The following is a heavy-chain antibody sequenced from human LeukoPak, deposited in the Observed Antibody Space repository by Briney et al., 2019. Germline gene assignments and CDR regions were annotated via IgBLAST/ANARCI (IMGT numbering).Heavy chain of an antibody. D-gene: IGHD3-22*01. J-gene: IGHJ4*02. V-gene: IGHV4-39*07. CDR1: GGSISSNSYY. CDR3: ARDTYYYDSSGYLSLDY. CDR2: IYYSGST. Sequence: NASETLSLTCAVSGGSISSNSYYWGWIRQPPGKGLEWIGSIYYSGSTNYNTSLKSRVTMSVDTSKNQFSLKLSSVTAADTAVYFCARDTYYYDSSGYLSLDYWGQGTLVTVSS.